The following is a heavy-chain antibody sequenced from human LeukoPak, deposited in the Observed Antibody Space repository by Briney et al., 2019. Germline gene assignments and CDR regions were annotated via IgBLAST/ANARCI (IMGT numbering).Heavy chain of an antibody. CDR3: ARDITAAAGDY. CDR2: FDPEDGET. J-gene: IGHJ4*02. D-gene: IGHD6-13*01. V-gene: IGHV1-24*01. Sequence: ASVKVSCKVSGYTLTELSMHWVRQAPGKGLEWMGGFDPEDGETIYAQKLQGRVTMTTDTSTSTAYMELRSLRSDDTAVYYCARDITAAAGDYWGQGTLVTVSS. CDR1: GYTLTELS.